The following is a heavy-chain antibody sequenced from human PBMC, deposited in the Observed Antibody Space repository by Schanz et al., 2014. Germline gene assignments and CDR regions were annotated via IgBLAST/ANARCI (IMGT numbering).Heavy chain of an antibody. CDR1: GGSVSSGGDY. CDR3: ARGHHPHGITVAARGFDP. CDR2: ISYSGST. J-gene: IGHJ5*02. V-gene: IGHV4-31*03. D-gene: IGHD6-19*01. Sequence: QVQLQQWGAGLLKPSQTLSLTCTVSGGSVSSGGDYWSWIRQHPGKGLEWIGFISYSGSTYYNPSLKSRVTISVDTSKSQFSLNLSSATAADTAVYYCARGHHPHGITVAARGFDPWGQGTLXTVSS.